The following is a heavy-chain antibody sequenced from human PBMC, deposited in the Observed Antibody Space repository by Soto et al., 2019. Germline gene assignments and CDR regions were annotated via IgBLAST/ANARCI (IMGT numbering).Heavy chain of an antibody. CDR2: IIPILGIA. V-gene: IGHV1-69*04. J-gene: IGHJ4*02. Sequence: ASVKVSCKASGGTFSSYTISWVRQAPGQGLEWMGRIIPILGIANYAQKFQGRVTITADKSTSTAYMELSSLRSEDTAVYYCARDIPVAGTASLSYSFDYWGQGTLVTVSS. CDR1: GGTFSSYT. D-gene: IGHD6-19*01. CDR3: ARDIPVAGTASLSYSFDY.